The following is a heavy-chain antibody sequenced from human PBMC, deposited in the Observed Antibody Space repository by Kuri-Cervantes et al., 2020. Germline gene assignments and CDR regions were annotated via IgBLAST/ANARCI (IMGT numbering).Heavy chain of an antibody. Sequence: GSLRLSCTVSGGSVTSRNYYWSWIRQPPGQGLEWIGYISYSGNTTYNPSLKSRVTISVDTSRNHFSLSLTSVTAADTAVYYCAGGRYSSGWLNYWGQGTLVTVSS. CDR2: ISYSGNT. J-gene: IGHJ4*02. D-gene: IGHD6-19*01. CDR3: AGGRYSSGWLNY. V-gene: IGHV4-61*03. CDR1: GGSVTSRNYY.